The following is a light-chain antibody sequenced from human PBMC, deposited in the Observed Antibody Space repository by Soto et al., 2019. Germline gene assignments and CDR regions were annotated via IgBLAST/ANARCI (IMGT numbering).Light chain of an antibody. CDR2: ENN. CDR3: GTWDNTLSGSV. CDR1: SSNIGNNY. V-gene: IGLV1-51*02. J-gene: IGLJ3*02. Sequence: QSVLTQPPSVSAAPGQKVTISCSGSSSNIGNNYVSWYQQLPGTAPKLLFYENNKPPSGIPDRFSGSKSGTSATLGITGLQTGDEAEYHCGTWDNTLSGSVFGGGTKLTVL.